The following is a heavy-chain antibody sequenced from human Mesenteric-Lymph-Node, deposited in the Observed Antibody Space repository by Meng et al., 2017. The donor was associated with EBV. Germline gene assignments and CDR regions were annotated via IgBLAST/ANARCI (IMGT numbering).Heavy chain of an antibody. CDR3: ARNVMTTVTSEGHFDY. J-gene: IGHJ4*02. D-gene: IGHD4-17*01. Sequence: LVQSGSEVKKPGGSVKVSCKASGYTFTSYGISWVRQAPGQGLEWMGWISAYNGNTNYAQKLQGRVTMTTDTSTSTAYMELRSLRSDDTAVYYCARNVMTTVTSEGHFDYWGQGTLVTGSS. CDR1: GYTFTSYG. CDR2: ISAYNGNT. V-gene: IGHV1-18*01.